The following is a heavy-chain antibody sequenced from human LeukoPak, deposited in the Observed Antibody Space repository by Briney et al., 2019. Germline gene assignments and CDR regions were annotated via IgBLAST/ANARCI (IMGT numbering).Heavy chain of an antibody. CDR3: ARDVYYYDSGGFYS. J-gene: IGHJ4*02. CDR2: ISDGGSNK. Sequence: GGSLILSCAASGFTFSTYAMHWVRQAPGKGLEWVALISDGGSNKYYADSVKGRFTISRDNSKNTLYLQMNSLGAEDTAVYYCARDVYYYDSGGFYSWGPGTLVTVSS. CDR1: GFTFSTYA. V-gene: IGHV3-30*01. D-gene: IGHD3-22*01.